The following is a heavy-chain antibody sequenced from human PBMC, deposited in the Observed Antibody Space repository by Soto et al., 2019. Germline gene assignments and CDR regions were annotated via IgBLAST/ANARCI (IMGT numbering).Heavy chain of an antibody. CDR3: ARGGPTNILTGYPIDY. CDR2: IYHSGTT. D-gene: IGHD3-9*01. Sequence: PSETLSLTCAVSGDYITSIYPWAWIRQPPGRGLECVASIYHSGTTYYNPSLKSRVTISVDTAKNQFSLKLSSVTAADTAVYYCARGGPTNILTGYPIDYWGPGTLVTVSS. V-gene: IGHV4-38-2*01. CDR1: GDYITSIYP. J-gene: IGHJ4*02.